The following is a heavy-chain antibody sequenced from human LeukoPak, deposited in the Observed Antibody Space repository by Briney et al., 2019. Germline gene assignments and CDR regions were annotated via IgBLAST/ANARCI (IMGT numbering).Heavy chain of an antibody. V-gene: IGHV1-18*01. CDR1: GYTFTSYG. CDR3: ARAPYYDSSGYYST. Sequence: GASVKVSCKASGYTFTSYGISWVRQAPGQGLEWMGWISAYNGNTNYAQKLQGRVTMTTDTSTSTAYMELRSLRSDDTAVDYCARAPYYDSSGYYSTWGQGTLVTVSS. CDR2: ISAYNGNT. J-gene: IGHJ5*02. D-gene: IGHD3-22*01.